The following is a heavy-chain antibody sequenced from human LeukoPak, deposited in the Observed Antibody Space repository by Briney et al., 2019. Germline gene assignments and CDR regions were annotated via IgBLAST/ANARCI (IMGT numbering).Heavy chain of an antibody. J-gene: IGHJ4*02. CDR3: TRDTPGIAASVSGG. Sequence: GGSLRLSCTASGFSVSHNCMNWVRQAPGKGLEWVALIYSGGNTHYADSVKGRFTISRDNSKNTLYLQMSSLRVEDTAVYYCTRDTPGIAASVSGGWGQGTLVTVSS. CDR2: IYSGGNT. V-gene: IGHV3-53*01. D-gene: IGHD6-13*01. CDR1: GFSVSHNC.